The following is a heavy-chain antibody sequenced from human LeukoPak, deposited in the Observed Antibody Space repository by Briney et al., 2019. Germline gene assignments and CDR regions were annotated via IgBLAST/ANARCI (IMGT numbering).Heavy chain of an antibody. D-gene: IGHD7-27*01. CDR2: LSHGGGT. CDR1: GGCIRGSF. V-gene: IGHV4-34*01. J-gene: IGHJ4*02. Sequence: SETLSLTCGVYGGCIRGSFWSWVRQSPGKGLEWIAELSHGGGTNYNPSLKSRVTISVDTSKNQFSLNLSSVTAADTAVYYCARVAPGVLDYWGQGTPVTVSS. CDR3: ARVAPGVLDY.